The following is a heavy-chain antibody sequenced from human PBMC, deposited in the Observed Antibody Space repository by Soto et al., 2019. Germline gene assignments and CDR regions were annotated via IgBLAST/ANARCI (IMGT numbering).Heavy chain of an antibody. D-gene: IGHD3-10*01. V-gene: IGHV1-46*01. CDR3: ASAEGRFGDLFWFDP. Sequence: QVQLVQSGAEVKKPGASVKVSCKASGYTFTSYNIHWVRQAPGQGLEWVGMINPRGFFTTYAQKFRGRVTMTGDTSTSVVYMELTNLRSEDTAVYYCASAEGRFGDLFWFDPWGQGPLVSVSS. J-gene: IGHJ5*02. CDR2: INPRGFFT. CDR1: GYTFTSYN.